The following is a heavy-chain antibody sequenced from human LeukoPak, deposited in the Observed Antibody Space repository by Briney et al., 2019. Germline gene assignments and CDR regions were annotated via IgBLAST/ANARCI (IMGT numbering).Heavy chain of an antibody. D-gene: IGHD3-10*01. CDR2: IYATDLT. V-gene: IGHV4-4*07. CDR1: GRSIRSVY. CDR3: ASGFGSGTSPIDL. Sequence: PSETLSLTCTVSGRSIRSVYWNWIRQSAGKGLEWIGRIYATDLTNYNPSLKSRVTLSVDMSKNELSLTLKSVTAADTAVYYCASGFGSGTSPIDLWGQGALVTVSS. J-gene: IGHJ5*02.